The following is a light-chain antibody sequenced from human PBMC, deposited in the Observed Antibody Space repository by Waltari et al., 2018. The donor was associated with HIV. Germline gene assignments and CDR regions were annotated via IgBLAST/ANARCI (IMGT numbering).Light chain of an antibody. CDR3: AAWDDSLNGYV. V-gene: IGLV1-44*01. Sequence: QSVLTQPPSASGTPGQRVTISCSGSSSNIGSNTVNWYQQLPGTAPKLLIYSNQQRPSGVPDRVSGSKSGTSASLAISGLQSEDEADYYCAAWDDSLNGYVFGTGTKVTGL. CDR1: SSNIGSNT. J-gene: IGLJ1*01. CDR2: SNQ.